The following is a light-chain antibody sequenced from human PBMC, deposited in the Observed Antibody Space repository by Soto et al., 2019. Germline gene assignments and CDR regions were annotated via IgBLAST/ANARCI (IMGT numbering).Light chain of an antibody. CDR1: QGIRSH. J-gene: IGKJ1*01. CDR3: QQYNSYWT. CDR2: TAS. Sequence: DIQLTQSPSFLSASVGDEVTVTCRASQGIRSHLAWYQQKPGKAPKLLIYTASTLQSGVPSRFSGGGSGTEFTLTISSLQPDDFATYCCQQYNSYWTFGQGTKVDIK. V-gene: IGKV1-9*01.